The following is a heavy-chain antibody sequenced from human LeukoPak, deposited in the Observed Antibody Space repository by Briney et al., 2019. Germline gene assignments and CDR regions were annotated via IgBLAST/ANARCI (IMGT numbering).Heavy chain of an antibody. CDR2: INPNSGGT. D-gene: IGHD5-18*01. J-gene: IGHJ4*02. V-gene: IGHV1-2*02. CDR3: AREPARGYSYGSDY. CDR1: GYTFTGYY. Sequence: ASVKVSCKSSGYTFTGYYMHWVRQAPGQGLEWMGWINPNSGGTNYAQKFQGRVTMTRDTSISTAYMELSRLRSDDTAVYYCAREPARGYSYGSDYWGQGTLVTVSS.